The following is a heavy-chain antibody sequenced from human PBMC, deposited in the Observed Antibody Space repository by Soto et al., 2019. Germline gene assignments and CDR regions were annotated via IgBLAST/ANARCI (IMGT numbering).Heavy chain of an antibody. V-gene: IGHV4-61*01. D-gene: IGHD3-10*01. CDR1: GGSVSSGSYY. CDR2: IYYSGST. Sequence: KPSETLSLTCTVSGGSVSSGSYYWSWIRQPPGEGLEWFGYIYYSGSTNYNPSLKSRVTISVDTSKNQFSLKLSSVTAADTAVYYCARVDTYYYGSGSYYIGWFDPWGQGTLVTVYS. J-gene: IGHJ5*02. CDR3: ARVDTYYYGSGSYYIGWFDP.